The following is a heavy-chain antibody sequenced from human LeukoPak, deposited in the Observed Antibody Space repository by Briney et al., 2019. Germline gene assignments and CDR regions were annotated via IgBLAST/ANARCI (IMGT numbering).Heavy chain of an antibody. D-gene: IGHD1-26*01. V-gene: IGHV3-21*04. Sequence: GGSLRLSCAASGFTFSSYSMNWVRQAPGKGLGWVSSISSSSSYIYYADSVKGRFTISRDNAKNSLYLQMNSLRTEDTAIYYCATQDRIVGAPLGFDYWGQGTLVTVSS. CDR2: ISSSSSYI. J-gene: IGHJ4*02. CDR1: GFTFSSYS. CDR3: ATQDRIVGAPLGFDY.